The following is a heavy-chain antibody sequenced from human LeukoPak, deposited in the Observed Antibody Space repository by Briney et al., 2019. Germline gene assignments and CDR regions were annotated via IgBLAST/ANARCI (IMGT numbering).Heavy chain of an antibody. CDR3: ARKVAAAGTLAWFDP. Sequence: ASVKVSCKASGYTFTSYGISWVRQAPGQGLEWMGWISAYNGNTNYAQKLQGRVTMTTDTSTSTAYMELRSLRSDDTAVYYCARKVAAAGTLAWFDPWGQRTLVTVSS. CDR1: GYTFTSYG. D-gene: IGHD6-13*01. J-gene: IGHJ5*02. CDR2: ISAYNGNT. V-gene: IGHV1-18*01.